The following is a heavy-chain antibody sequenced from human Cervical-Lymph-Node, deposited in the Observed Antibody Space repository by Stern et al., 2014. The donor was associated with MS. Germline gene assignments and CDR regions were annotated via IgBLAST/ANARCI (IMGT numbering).Heavy chain of an antibody. Sequence: EVQLVESGGGLVKPGGSLRLSCAASGFTFSSYSMNWVRQAPGKGLEWVSSISSSSYIYYADSVKGRFTISRDNAKNSLYLQMNSLRAEDTAVYYCARDGLAAAGYYFDYWGQGTLVTVSS. CDR1: GFTFSSYS. J-gene: IGHJ4*02. CDR2: ISSSSYI. V-gene: IGHV3-21*01. CDR3: ARDGLAAAGYYFDY. D-gene: IGHD6-13*01.